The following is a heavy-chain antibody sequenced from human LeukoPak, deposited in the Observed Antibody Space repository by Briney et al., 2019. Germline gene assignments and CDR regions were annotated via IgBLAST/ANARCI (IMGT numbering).Heavy chain of an antibody. D-gene: IGHD3-22*01. CDR2: ISGSGGST. CDR1: GFTFSSYA. V-gene: IGHV3-23*01. J-gene: IGHJ4*02. CDR3: AKTYYYDSSGYPFYPLDY. Sequence: GGSLRLSCAASGFTFSSYAMSWVRQAPGKGLEWVSAISGSGGSTYYADSVKGRFTISRDNSKNTLYLQMNSLRAEDTAVYYCAKTYYYDSSGYPFYPLDYWGQGTLVTVSS.